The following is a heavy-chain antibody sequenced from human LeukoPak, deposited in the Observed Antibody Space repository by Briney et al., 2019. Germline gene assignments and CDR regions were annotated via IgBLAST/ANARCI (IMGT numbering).Heavy chain of an antibody. V-gene: IGHV3-48*02. CDR1: GFTFSNYW. CDR2: ISSSSSAI. Sequence: PGGSLRLSCAASGFTFSNYWMIWVRQAPGKGLEWVSYISSSSSAIYYADSVKGRFTISRDNAKNSLYLQMNSLRDEDTAVYYCARNYYDSSGSLWYWGQGTLVTVSS. CDR3: ARNYYDSSGSLWY. J-gene: IGHJ4*02. D-gene: IGHD3-22*01.